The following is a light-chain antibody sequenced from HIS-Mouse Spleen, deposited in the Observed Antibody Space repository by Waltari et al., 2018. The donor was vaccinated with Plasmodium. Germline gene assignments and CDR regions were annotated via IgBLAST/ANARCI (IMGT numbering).Light chain of an antibody. CDR1: ALPQKY. CDR2: EDS. CDR3: YSTDSSGNHRV. J-gene: IGLJ3*02. V-gene: IGLV3-10*01. Sequence: SYELTQQPSVSVSPGQTARITCSGDALPQKYAYWYQQKSGQAPELVIYEDSKRPSGIPERFSGSSSGKMATLTISGAQVEDEADYYCYSTDSSGNHRVFGGGTKLTVL.